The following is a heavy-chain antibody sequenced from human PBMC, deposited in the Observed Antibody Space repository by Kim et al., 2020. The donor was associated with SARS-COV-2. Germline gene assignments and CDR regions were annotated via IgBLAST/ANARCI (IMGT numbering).Heavy chain of an antibody. CDR1: GFTFSSYS. Sequence: GGSLRLSCAASGFTFSSYSMNWVRQAPGKGLEWVSYISSSSSTIYYADSVKGRFTISRDNAKNSLYLQMNSLRDEDTAVYYCARVLGPYYYGSGSYPFDYWGQGTLVTVSS. CDR3: ARVLGPYYYGSGSYPFDY. V-gene: IGHV3-48*02. D-gene: IGHD3-10*01. CDR2: ISSSSSTI. J-gene: IGHJ4*02.